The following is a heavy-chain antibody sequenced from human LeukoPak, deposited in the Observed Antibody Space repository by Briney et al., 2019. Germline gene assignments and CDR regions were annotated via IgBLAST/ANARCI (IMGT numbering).Heavy chain of an antibody. CDR3: ASNMVRGVSSWYYYMDV. J-gene: IGHJ6*03. V-gene: IGHV4-59*01. CDR2: IYYSGST. D-gene: IGHD3-10*01. Sequence: PSETLSLTCTVSGGSISSYYWSWIRQPPGKGLGWIGYIYYSGSTNYNPSLKSRVTISVDTSKNQFSLKLSSVTAADTAVYYCASNMVRGVSSWYYYMDVWGKGTTVTVSS. CDR1: GGSISSYY.